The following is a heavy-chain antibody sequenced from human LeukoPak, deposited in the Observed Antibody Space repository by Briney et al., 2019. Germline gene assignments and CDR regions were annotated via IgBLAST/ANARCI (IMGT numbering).Heavy chain of an antibody. J-gene: IGHJ4*02. CDR1: GFTFSSYS. CDR2: ISSSSSYI. D-gene: IGHD6-13*01. Sequence: GGSLRLSCAASGFTFSSYSMNWVRQAPGKGLEWVSSISSSSSYIYYADSVKGRFTISRDNAKNSLYLQMNSLRAEDTAVYYCAREAAADPYYFDYWGQGTLVTVSS. V-gene: IGHV3-21*01. CDR3: AREAAADPYYFDY.